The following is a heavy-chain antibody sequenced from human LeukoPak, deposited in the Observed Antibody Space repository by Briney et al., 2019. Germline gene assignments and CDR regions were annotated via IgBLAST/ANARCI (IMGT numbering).Heavy chain of an antibody. D-gene: IGHD4-11*01. V-gene: IGHV1-2*02. CDR1: GYTFTGYY. J-gene: IGHJ4*02. CDR3: AREPTPPSEY. Sequence: ASVKVSCKASGYTFTGYYILWVRQAPGQGLEWMGWINPNSGGTSYAQKFQGRVTMTRETSISTAYMELSRLKSDDTAVYYCAREPTPPSEYWGQGTLVTVSS. CDR2: INPNSGGT.